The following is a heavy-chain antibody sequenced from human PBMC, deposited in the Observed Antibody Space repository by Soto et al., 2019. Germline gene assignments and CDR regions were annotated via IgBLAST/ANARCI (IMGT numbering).Heavy chain of an antibody. J-gene: IGHJ5*02. V-gene: IGHV3-23*01. D-gene: IGHD1-26*01. CDR2: ISGSGGTT. Sequence: EVQLLESGGGLAQPGGSLRLSCAASGFSFSSYAMNWVRQAPGKGLECVSAISGSGGTTYYSDSVKGRFTISRDNPTNTLYLQMNSLRAEDAAVYYCAKDLGAGVGATPWFDPWGQGTLVTVSS. CDR1: GFSFSSYA. CDR3: AKDLGAGVGATPWFDP.